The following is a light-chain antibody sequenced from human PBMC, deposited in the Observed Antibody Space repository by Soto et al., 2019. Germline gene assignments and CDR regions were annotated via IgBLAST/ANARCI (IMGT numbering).Light chain of an antibody. J-gene: IGLJ1*01. CDR3: SSFAGSNNFPYV. Sequence: QSGLTQPPSASGSPGQSVTISCTGTSSDVGAYDYVSWYQQHPGKAPKLMIYEINKRPSGVPDRFSGSKSGNTASLTVSGLQAEDEADYYCSSFAGSNNFPYVFGTGTKV. CDR1: SSDVGAYDY. V-gene: IGLV2-8*01. CDR2: EIN.